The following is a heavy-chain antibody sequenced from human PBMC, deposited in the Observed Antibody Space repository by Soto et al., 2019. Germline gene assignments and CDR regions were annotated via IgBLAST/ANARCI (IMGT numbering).Heavy chain of an antibody. CDR2: ISYDGSNK. Sequence: QVQLVESGGGVVQPGRSLRLSCAASGFTFSSYAMHWVRQAPGKGLEWVAVISYDGSNKYYADSVKGRFTISRDNSKNTLYLQMNSLRAEDTAVYCCARDFGISGGSCPDYWGQGTLVTVSS. J-gene: IGHJ4*02. CDR1: GFTFSSYA. D-gene: IGHD2-15*01. CDR3: ARDFGISGGSCPDY. V-gene: IGHV3-30-3*01.